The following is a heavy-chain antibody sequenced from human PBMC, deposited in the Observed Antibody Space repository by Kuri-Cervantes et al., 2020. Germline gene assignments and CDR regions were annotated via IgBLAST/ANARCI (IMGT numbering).Heavy chain of an antibody. CDR1: GYTFTSYG. J-gene: IGHJ6*02. CDR3: ARDHGTYDDYGYYYYGMDV. V-gene: IGHV1-69*13. D-gene: IGHD4-17*01. Sequence: SVKVSCKASGYTFTSYGISWVRQAPGQGLEWMGGIIPIFGTANYAQKFQGRVTITADESTSTAYMELSSLRSEDTAVYYCARDHGTYDDYGYYYYGMDVWGQGTTVTVSS. CDR2: IIPIFGTA.